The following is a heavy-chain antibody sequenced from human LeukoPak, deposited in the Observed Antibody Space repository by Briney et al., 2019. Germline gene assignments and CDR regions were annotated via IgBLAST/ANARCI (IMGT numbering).Heavy chain of an antibody. Sequence: GGSLRLSCAASGFTFSSYGMSWVRQAPGKGLEWVSAISGSGGRTFYADSVQGRFTISRDNYKNTLNLQMNSLRAEDTAVYYCAHGAMYQLDYWGQGTLVTVSS. CDR2: ISGSGGRT. CDR3: AHGAMYQLDY. V-gene: IGHV3-23*01. CDR1: GFTFSSYG. D-gene: IGHD2-2*01. J-gene: IGHJ4*02.